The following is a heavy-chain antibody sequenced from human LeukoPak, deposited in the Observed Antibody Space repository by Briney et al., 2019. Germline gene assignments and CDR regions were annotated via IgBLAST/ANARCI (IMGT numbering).Heavy chain of an antibody. CDR2: INVGNGNT. CDR3: ARVVRYSNGPLTDLLPYYFDY. V-gene: IGHV1-3*03. CDR1: GYTFTSYA. J-gene: IGHJ4*02. D-gene: IGHD6-19*01. Sequence: GASVKVSCKASGYTFTSYAMHWVRQAPGQRLEWMGGINVGNGNTKYSQEFQGRVTITRDTSASTAYMELSSLRSGDMAVYYCARVVRYSNGPLTDLLPYYFDYWGQGTLVTVSS.